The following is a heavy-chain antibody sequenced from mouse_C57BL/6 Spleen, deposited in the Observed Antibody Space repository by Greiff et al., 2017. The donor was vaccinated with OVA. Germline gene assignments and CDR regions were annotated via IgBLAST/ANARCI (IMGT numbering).Heavy chain of an antibody. D-gene: IGHD1-1*01. J-gene: IGHJ4*01. Sequence: QVQLQQSGPELVKPGASVKISCKASGYAFSSSWMNWVKQRPGKGLEWIGRIYPGDGDTNYNGKFKGKATLTADKSSSTAYMQLSSLTSEDSAVYFCAREEYYYGSSWGDYWGQGTSVTVSS. CDR2: IYPGDGDT. V-gene: IGHV1-82*01. CDR1: GYAFSSSW. CDR3: AREEYYYGSSWGDY.